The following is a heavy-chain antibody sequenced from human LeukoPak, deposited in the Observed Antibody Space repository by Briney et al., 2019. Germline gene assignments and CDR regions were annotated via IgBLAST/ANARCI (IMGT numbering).Heavy chain of an antibody. D-gene: IGHD2-15*01. CDR3: ALDIVVVVAATRQRDYYFDY. Sequence: ASVKVSCKASGGTFSSYAISWVRQAPGQGLEWMGWISAYNGNTNYAQKLQGRVTMTTDTSTSTAYMELRSLRSDDTAVYYCALDIVVVVAATRQRDYYFDYWGQGTLVTVSS. CDR1: GGTFSSYA. V-gene: IGHV1-18*01. J-gene: IGHJ4*02. CDR2: ISAYNGNT.